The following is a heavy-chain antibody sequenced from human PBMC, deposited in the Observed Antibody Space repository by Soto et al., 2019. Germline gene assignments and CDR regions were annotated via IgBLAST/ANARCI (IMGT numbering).Heavy chain of an antibody. CDR1: GGTFSSYA. D-gene: IGHD3-10*01. V-gene: IGHV1-69*01. Sequence: QVQLVQSGAEVKKPGSSVKVSCKASGGTFSSYAISWVRQAPGQGLEWMGGIIPIFGTANYAQKFQGRVTITADESTSTAYLELSSRRSEDTAVYYCAGIEFEAGGDYDYGMDVWGQGTTVTVSS. J-gene: IGHJ6*02. CDR3: AGIEFEAGGDYDYGMDV. CDR2: IIPIFGTA.